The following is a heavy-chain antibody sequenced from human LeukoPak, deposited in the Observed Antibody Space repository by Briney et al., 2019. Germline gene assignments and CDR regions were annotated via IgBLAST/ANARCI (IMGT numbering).Heavy chain of an antibody. CDR2: INYSGSS. J-gene: IGHJ4*02. Sequence: PSETLSLTCAVYGGSFSGYHWSWIRQPPGKGLEWIGEINYSGSSNYNPSLKSRVTISIDTSKNQFSLKLSSVTAADTAVYYCARARGAVAGYFDYWGQGTPVTVSS. CDR1: GGSFSGYH. CDR3: ARARGAVAGYFDY. D-gene: IGHD6-19*01. V-gene: IGHV4-34*01.